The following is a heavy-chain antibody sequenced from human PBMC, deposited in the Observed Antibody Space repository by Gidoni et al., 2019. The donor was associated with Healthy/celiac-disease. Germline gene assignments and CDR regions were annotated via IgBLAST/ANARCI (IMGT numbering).Heavy chain of an antibody. CDR1: GFTFSSYS. CDR2: ISSSSSYI. Sequence: EVQLVESGGGLVKPGGSLRLSCAASGFTFSSYSMNWVRQAPGKGLEWVSSISSSSSYIYYADSVKGRFTISRDNAKNSLYLQMNSLRAEDTAVYYCARDGNYYGSGSYYMVYYYYMDVWGKGTTVTVSS. V-gene: IGHV3-21*01. D-gene: IGHD3-10*01. J-gene: IGHJ6*03. CDR3: ARDGNYYGSGSYYMVYYYYMDV.